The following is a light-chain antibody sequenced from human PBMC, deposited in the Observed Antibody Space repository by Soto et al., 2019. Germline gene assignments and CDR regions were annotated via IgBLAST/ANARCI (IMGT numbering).Light chain of an antibody. CDR1: SSDVGGYNF. V-gene: IGLV2-14*03. J-gene: IGLJ1*01. Sequence: QSALTQPASVFGSPGQSITISCTGTSSDVGGYNFVSWYQQLPGKAPKLMIYEVTSRPSGVSNRFSGSKSGNTASLTISRLQPEDEAEYYCSSYTTSSTVVFGTGTKVTVL. CDR2: EVT. CDR3: SSYTTSSTVV.